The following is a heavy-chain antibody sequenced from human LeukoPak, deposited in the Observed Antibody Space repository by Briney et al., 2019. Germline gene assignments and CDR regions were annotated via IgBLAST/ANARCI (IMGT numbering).Heavy chain of an antibody. J-gene: IGHJ4*02. CDR3: TRDGFLGPVTAYLDY. CDR2: IKSDGSIT. D-gene: IGHD2-21*02. Sequence: GGSLRLSCAASGFTFSGYAMHWVRQAPGKGLVWVSRIKSDGSITSYADSVMGRFTISRDNARNTLFLEMNSLRAEDSAVYYCTRDGFLGPVTAYLDYWGQGTPVTVSS. V-gene: IGHV3-74*01. CDR1: GFTFSGYA.